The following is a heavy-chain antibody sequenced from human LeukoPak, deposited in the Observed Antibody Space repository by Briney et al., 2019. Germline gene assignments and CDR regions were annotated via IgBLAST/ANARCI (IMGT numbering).Heavy chain of an antibody. CDR1: GFTLSSHG. Sequence: PGGSLRLSCVGSGFTLSSHGMHWVRQAPGKGLEWVSVIYGSTYTYYADSVKGRFTISRDNSKNTLFLQMNSLRADDTAIYYCARDRRGYYGYGMDVWGQGTTVTVSS. CDR3: ARDRRGYYGYGMDV. J-gene: IGHJ6*02. V-gene: IGHV3-53*01. D-gene: IGHD3-10*01. CDR2: IYGSTYT.